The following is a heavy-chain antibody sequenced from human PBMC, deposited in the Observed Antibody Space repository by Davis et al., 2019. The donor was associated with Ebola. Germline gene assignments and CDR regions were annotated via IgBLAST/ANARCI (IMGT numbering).Heavy chain of an antibody. CDR3: ATNRVERNQMLGRYYYYGMDV. CDR1: GYTVTQLS. J-gene: IGHJ6*02. CDR2: FDPEEGKT. Sequence: ASVKVSCKVSGYTVTQLSPHWVRQAPGKGLEWMGGFDPEEGKTIYAQKFQGRLTMTEDTSTDTAYMELSSLRPEDTAVYYCATNRVERNQMLGRYYYYGMDVWGQGTTVTVSS. D-gene: IGHD2-2*01. V-gene: IGHV1-24*01.